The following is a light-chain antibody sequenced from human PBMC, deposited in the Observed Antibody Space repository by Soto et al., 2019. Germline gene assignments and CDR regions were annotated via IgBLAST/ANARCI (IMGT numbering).Light chain of an antibody. CDR1: QGIRNY. Sequence: DIQMTQSPSSPAASVGDRGTIACLASQGIRNYLAWYQQKPGKVPKLLIYDASTLQSGVPSRFGGSGSGTDFTLTISSLQPEDVATYYCQKYDSAPLTFGGGTKVDI. CDR3: QKYDSAPLT. CDR2: DAS. J-gene: IGKJ4*01. V-gene: IGKV1-27*01.